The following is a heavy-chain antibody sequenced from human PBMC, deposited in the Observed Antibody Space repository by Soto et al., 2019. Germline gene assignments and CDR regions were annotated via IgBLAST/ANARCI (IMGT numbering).Heavy chain of an antibody. CDR1: GGSISSYY. D-gene: IGHD3-16*01. J-gene: IGHJ4*02. Sequence: SETLSLTCTVSGGSISSYYWSWIRQPPGKGLEWIGYIYYSGSTNYNPSLKSRVTISVDTSKNQFSLKLSSVTAADTAVYYCARGRSHYDYIWDFDYWGQGTLVTVSS. CDR2: IYYSGST. CDR3: ARGRSHYDYIWDFDY. V-gene: IGHV4-59*01.